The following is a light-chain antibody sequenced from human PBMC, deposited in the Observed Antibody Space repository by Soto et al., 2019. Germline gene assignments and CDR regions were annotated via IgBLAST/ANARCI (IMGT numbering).Light chain of an antibody. CDR1: QVISTS. J-gene: IGKJ5*01. V-gene: IGKV1-9*01. Sequence: IPLCRYRASLSASVGSRDTITCRASQVISTSLAWYQVKPGKAPKLLIYAASTLESGVPSRFSATVSGTEFSLTITSLQPEDFATDYCQQLFDPPISFGQGTRLDI. CDR3: QQLFDPPIS. CDR2: AAS.